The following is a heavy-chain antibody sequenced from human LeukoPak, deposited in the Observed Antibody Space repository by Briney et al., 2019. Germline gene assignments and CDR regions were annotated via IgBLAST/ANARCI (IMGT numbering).Heavy chain of an antibody. V-gene: IGHV3-23*01. J-gene: IGHJ4*02. CDR2: ISGSGGST. Sequence: PGGTLRLSCAASGFTFSHYGMTWVRQAPGKGLEWVSAISGSGGSTYYADSVKGRFTISRDNSKNTLYLQMNSLRAEDAAVYYCAKAAFCSGSYFVWDYWGQGTLVTVSS. CDR3: AKAAFCSGSYFVWDY. D-gene: IGHD1-26*01. CDR1: GFTFSHYG.